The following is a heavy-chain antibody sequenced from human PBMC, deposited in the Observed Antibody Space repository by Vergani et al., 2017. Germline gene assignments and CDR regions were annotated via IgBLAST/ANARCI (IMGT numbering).Heavy chain of an antibody. D-gene: IGHD6-25*01. CDR1: GGSISSGSYY. CDR2: IYTSGST. CDR3: ARVRRQRAAVDI. J-gene: IGHJ3*02. V-gene: IGHV4-61*02. Sequence: QVQLQESGPGLVKPSQTLSLTCTVSGGSISSGSYYWSWLRQPAGKGLEWIGRIYTSGSTNYNPSLKSRVTMSVDTSKNQFSLKRSSVTAADTAVYYCARVRRQRAAVDIWGQGTMVTVSS.